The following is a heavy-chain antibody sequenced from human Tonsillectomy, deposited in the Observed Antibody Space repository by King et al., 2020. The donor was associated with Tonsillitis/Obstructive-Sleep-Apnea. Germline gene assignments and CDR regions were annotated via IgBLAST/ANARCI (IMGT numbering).Heavy chain of an antibody. CDR3: ARRNDYTNYAYMDV. J-gene: IGHJ6*03. V-gene: IGHV3-21*06. CDR1: GFTFTSYS. D-gene: IGHD4-11*01. CDR2: ISSTSEYI. Sequence: VQLVESGGGLVKPGGSLRLSCAASGFTFTSYSMNWVRQAPGKGLEWVSSISSTSEYIYYGDSVKGRFTISRDNAKNSVYLQMNSLRAEDTAVYYCARRNDYTNYAYMDVWGKGTTVTVSS.